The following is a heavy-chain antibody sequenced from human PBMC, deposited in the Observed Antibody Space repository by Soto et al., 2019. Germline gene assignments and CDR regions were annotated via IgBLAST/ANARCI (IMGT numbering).Heavy chain of an antibody. CDR1: GFTFSSYS. J-gene: IGHJ6*02. CDR3: ARVADYYDSSGYPPYYGMDV. Sequence: GGSLRLSCAASGFTFSSYSMNWVRQAPGKGLEWVSYISSSSSTIYYADSVKGRFTISRDNAKNSLYLQMNSLRDEDTAVYYCARVADYYDSSGYPPYYGMDVWGQGTTVTVSS. CDR2: ISSSSSTI. D-gene: IGHD3-22*01. V-gene: IGHV3-48*02.